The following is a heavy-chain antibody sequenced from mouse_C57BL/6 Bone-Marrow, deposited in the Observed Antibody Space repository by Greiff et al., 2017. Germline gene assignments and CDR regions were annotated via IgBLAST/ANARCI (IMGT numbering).Heavy chain of an antibody. V-gene: IGHV3-6*01. CDR2: ISYDGSN. D-gene: IGHD4-1*01. CDR1: GYSITSGYY. Sequence: EVKLQESGPGLVKPSQSLSLTCSVTGYSITSGYYWNWIRQFPGNKLEWMGYISYDGSNNYNPSLKNRISITRDTSKNQFFLKFNSVTTEYTATYNCAITGTGDYWGQGTTLTVSA. J-gene: IGHJ2*01. CDR3: AITGTGDY.